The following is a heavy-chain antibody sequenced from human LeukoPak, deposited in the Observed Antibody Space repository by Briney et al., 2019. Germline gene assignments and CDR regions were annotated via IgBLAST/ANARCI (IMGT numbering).Heavy chain of an antibody. Sequence: GASVKVSCTASGYTFTSYDINWVRQATGQGLEWMGWMNPNSGTTGYAQKFQGRVTMTRNTSISTAYMELSSLRSEDTAVYYCARGPYVVAAAAYYFDYWGQGTLVTVSS. CDR1: GYTFTSYD. D-gene: IGHD2-2*01. J-gene: IGHJ4*02. CDR3: ARGPYVVAAAAYYFDY. CDR2: MNPNSGTT. V-gene: IGHV1-8*01.